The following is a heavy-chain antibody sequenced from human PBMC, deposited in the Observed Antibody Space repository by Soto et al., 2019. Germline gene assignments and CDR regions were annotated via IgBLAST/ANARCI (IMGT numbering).Heavy chain of an antibody. V-gene: IGHV1-18*04. CDR3: ARTEYYDFWGGYYTYPGHFDY. D-gene: IGHD3-3*01. J-gene: IGHJ4*02. CDR1: GYTFTICG. Sequence: GASVKVSCKASGYTFTICGISGVGQSPSRGRDGMGWISAYNGNTNYEQKLQGRVTMTTDTSTSTAYMELRSLRSDDTAVYYCARTEYYDFWGGYYTYPGHFDYWGQGTLVTVSS. CDR2: ISAYNGNT.